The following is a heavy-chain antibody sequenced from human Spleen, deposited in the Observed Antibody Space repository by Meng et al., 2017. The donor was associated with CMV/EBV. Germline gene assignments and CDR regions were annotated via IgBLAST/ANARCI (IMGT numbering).Heavy chain of an antibody. CDR1: GGSISSSSYY. J-gene: IGHJ6*02. V-gene: IGHV4-39*07. CDR3: ARLTTVTPPWYYYYYGMDV. D-gene: IGHD4-11*01. CDR2: IYYSGST. Sequence: SETLSLTCTVSGGSISSSSYYWGWIRQPPGKGLEWIGSIYYSGSTYYNPSLKSRVTISVDTSKNQFSLKLSSVTAADTAVYYCARLTTVTPPWYYYYYGMDVWGQGTTVTVSS.